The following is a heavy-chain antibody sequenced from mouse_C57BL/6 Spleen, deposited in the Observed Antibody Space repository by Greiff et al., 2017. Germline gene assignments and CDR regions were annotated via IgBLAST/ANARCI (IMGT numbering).Heavy chain of an antibody. Sequence: EVKLMESGGGLVQPGESLKLSCESNEYEFPSHDMSWVRKTPEKRLELVAAINSDGGSTYYPDTMERRFIISRDNTKKTLYLQMSSLRSDDTAVYYCARHDGSYYAMDYWGQGTSVTVSS. D-gene: IGHD2-3*01. CDR3: ARHDGSYYAMDY. CDR1: EYEFPSHD. CDR2: INSDGGST. J-gene: IGHJ4*01. V-gene: IGHV5-2*01.